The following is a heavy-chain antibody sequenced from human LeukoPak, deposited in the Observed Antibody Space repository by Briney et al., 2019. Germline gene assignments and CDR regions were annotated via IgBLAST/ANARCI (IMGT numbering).Heavy chain of an antibody. V-gene: IGHV3-23*01. J-gene: IGHJ5*02. D-gene: IGHD2-15*01. Sequence: PGGSLRLSCAASGFTFSSYAMSWVRQAPGKGLEWVSAISGSGGSTYYADSVKGRFIISRDNSKNTLYLQMNSLRAEDTAVYYCAKDLYCSGGSCYVANGWFDPWGQGTLVTVSS. CDR2: ISGSGGST. CDR1: GFTFSSYA. CDR3: AKDLYCSGGSCYVANGWFDP.